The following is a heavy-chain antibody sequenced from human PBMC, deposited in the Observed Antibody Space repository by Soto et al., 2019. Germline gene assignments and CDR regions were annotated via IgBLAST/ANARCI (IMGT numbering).Heavy chain of an antibody. J-gene: IGHJ5*02. CDR1: GGSISSGGYY. CDR3: ARSGRGRQLTGGDWFDP. Sequence: QVQLQESGPGLVKPSQTLSLTCTVSGGSISSGGYYWSWIRQHPGKGLEWIGYIYYSGSTYYNPSPKSRVTISVDTSKNQFSLKLSSVTAADTAVYYCARSGRGRQLTGGDWFDPWGQGTLVTVSS. D-gene: IGHD6-13*01. CDR2: IYYSGST. V-gene: IGHV4-31*03.